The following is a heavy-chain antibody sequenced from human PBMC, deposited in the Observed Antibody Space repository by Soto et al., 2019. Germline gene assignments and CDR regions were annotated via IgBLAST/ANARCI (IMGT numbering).Heavy chain of an antibody. V-gene: IGHV3-23*01. CDR3: AKSKNNWNYTHLFDY. Sequence: GGSLRLSCAASGFTFSSYAMSWVRQAPGKGLEWVSAISGSGGSTYYADSVKGRFTISRDNSKNTLYLQMNSLRAEDTAVYYCAKSKNNWNYTHLFDYWGQGTLVTVSS. D-gene: IGHD1-7*01. CDR1: GFTFSSYA. J-gene: IGHJ4*02. CDR2: ISGSGGST.